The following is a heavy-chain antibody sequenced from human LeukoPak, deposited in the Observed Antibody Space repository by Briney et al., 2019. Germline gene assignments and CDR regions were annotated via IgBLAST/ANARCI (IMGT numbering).Heavy chain of an antibody. J-gene: IGHJ4*02. Sequence: SETLSLTCTVSGGXISNGDYYWSWLRQHPEKGLEWIGYIYYTGSAYYNPSLRSRITMSVDTSKNQFSLRLSSVTAADTAVYYCARDAHTDCSGGACYSRGFDHWGQGTLVTVSS. CDR2: IYYTGSA. CDR1: GGXISNGDYY. V-gene: IGHV4-31*03. D-gene: IGHD2-8*02. CDR3: ARDAHTDCSGGACYSRGFDH.